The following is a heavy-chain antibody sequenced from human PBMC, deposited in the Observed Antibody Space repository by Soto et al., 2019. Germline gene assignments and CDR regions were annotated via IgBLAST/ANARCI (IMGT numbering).Heavy chain of an antibody. CDR1: GYTLTELS. CDR3: ARVSMVRGFINSDTFDI. D-gene: IGHD3-10*01. CDR2: FVPEDGER. V-gene: IGHV1-24*01. Sequence: QVQLVQSGAEVKKPGASVKVSCKVSGYTLTELSIHWVRQAPGKGREWMGGFVPEDGERIYAQKFQGRVTMTEDTSTDTAYMELSSLRSEDTAVYYCARVSMVRGFINSDTFDIWGQGTMVTVSS. J-gene: IGHJ3*02.